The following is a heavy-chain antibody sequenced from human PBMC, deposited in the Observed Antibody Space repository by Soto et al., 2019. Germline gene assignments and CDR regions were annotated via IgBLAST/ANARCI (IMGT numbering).Heavy chain of an antibody. CDR3: ARDGSGH. CDR1: GLTVSTNP. J-gene: IGHJ4*02. CDR2: IYTGGGT. V-gene: IGHV3-66*01. Sequence: EVQLVESGGGLVQPGGSLRLSCAASGLTVSTNPMSWVRQAPGKGLAWVSVIYTGGGTHYADSVKGRFTISRDNSKNTVNLQMNSLRPEDTAVYYCARDGSGHWGQGTPVTVSS.